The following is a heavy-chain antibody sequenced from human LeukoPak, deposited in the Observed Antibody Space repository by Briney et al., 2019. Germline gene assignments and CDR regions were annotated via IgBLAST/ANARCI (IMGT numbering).Heavy chain of an antibody. D-gene: IGHD3-3*01. CDR2: ISAYSGDT. CDR3: ARGGAITIFGVVTAPYY. J-gene: IGHJ4*02. Sequence: ASVKVSCKASGYTFTSYGISWVRQAPGQGLEWMGWISAYSGDTNYAQKFQGRATMTTDTSTSTAYMELSRLRSDDTAVYYCARGGAITIFGVVTAPYYWGQGTLVTVSS. CDR1: GYTFTSYG. V-gene: IGHV1-18*01.